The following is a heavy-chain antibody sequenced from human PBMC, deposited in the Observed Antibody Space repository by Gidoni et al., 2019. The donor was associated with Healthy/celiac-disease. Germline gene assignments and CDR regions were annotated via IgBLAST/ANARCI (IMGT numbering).Heavy chain of an antibody. D-gene: IGHD5-18*01. CDR2: INSDGSST. CDR3: ASSGYSYGYADAFDI. CDR1: GFTFSSYW. J-gene: IGHJ3*02. V-gene: IGHV3-74*01. Sequence: EVQLVESGGGLVQPGGSLRLSCAASGFTFSSYWMHWVRQAPGKGLVWVSRINSDGSSTSYADSVKGRFTISRDNAKNTLYLQMNSLRAEDTAVYYCASSGYSYGYADAFDIWGQGTMVTVSS.